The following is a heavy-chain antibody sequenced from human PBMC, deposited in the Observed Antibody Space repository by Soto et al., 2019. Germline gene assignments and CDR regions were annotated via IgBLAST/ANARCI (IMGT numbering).Heavy chain of an antibody. CDR1: GFTFSSYA. CDR3: AGHQWLVHGPFDY. D-gene: IGHD6-19*01. CDR2: ISGSGGST. J-gene: IGHJ4*02. V-gene: IGHV3-23*01. Sequence: GGSLRLSCAASGFTFSSYAMSWVRQAPGKGLEWVSAISGSGGSTYYADSVKGRFTISRDNSKNTLYLEMNSLRAEDTAVYYCAGHQWLVHGPFDYWGQGTLVTVSS.